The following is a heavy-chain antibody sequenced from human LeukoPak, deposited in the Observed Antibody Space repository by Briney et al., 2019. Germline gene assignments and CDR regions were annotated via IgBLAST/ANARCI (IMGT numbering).Heavy chain of an antibody. J-gene: IGHJ5*02. D-gene: IGHD2-15*01. CDR3: ARARRRGVETA. Sequence: PGGSLRLSCAASGFTFSSYAMSWVRQAPGKGLEWIGEINHSGSTNYNPSLKSRVTISVDTSKNQFSLKLSSVTAADTAVYYCARARRRGVETAWGQGTLATVSS. V-gene: IGHV4-34*01. CDR1: GFTFSSYA. CDR2: INHSGST.